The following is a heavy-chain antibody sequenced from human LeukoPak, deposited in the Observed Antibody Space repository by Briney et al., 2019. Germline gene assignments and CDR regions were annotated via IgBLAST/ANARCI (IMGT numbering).Heavy chain of an antibody. D-gene: IGHD4-17*01. J-gene: IGHJ4*02. CDR1: GFTFTSSA. CDR3: AATTVTGDVFDY. CDR2: IVVGSGNT. V-gene: IGHV1-58*02. Sequence: ASVKVSCKASGFTFTSSAMQWVRQARGQRLEWIGWIVVGSGNTNYAQKFQERVTITRDMSTSTAYMEVSSLRSEDTAVYYCAATTVTGDVFDYWGQGTLVTVSS.